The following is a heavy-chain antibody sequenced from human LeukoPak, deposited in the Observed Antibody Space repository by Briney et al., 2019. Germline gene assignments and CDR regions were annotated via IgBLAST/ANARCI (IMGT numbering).Heavy chain of an antibody. CDR2: IYTSGST. J-gene: IGHJ6*03. D-gene: IGHD3-9*01. Sequence: SQTLSLTCTVSGGSISSGSYYWSWIRQPAGKGLEWIGRIYTSGSTNYNPSLKSRVTMSVDTSKNQFSLKLSSVTAADTAVYYCARVYYDILTGYYLLPRYYYYMDVWGKGTTVTISS. CDR3: ARVYYDILTGYYLLPRYYYYMDV. CDR1: GGSISSGSYY. V-gene: IGHV4-61*02.